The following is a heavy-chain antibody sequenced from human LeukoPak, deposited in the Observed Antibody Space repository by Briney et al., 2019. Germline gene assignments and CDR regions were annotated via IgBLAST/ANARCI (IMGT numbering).Heavy chain of an antibody. J-gene: IGHJ4*02. CDR1: GYTFTGYY. CDR2: INPNSGGT. V-gene: IGHV1-2*02. Sequence: ASVKVSCKASGYTFTGYYMHWVRQAPGQGLEWMGWINPNSGGTNYAQKFQGRVTMTRDTSISTAYMELSRLRSDDTAVYYCENGLLWFGELSGYWGQGTLVTVSS. D-gene: IGHD3-10*01. CDR3: ENGLLWFGELSGY.